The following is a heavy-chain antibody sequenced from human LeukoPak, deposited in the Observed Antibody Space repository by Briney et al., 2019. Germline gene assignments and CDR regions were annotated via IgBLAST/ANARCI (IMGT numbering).Heavy chain of an antibody. CDR1: GGSISSGDYY. J-gene: IGHJ5*02. D-gene: IGHD1-26*01. Sequence: SETLSLTCTVSGGSISSGDYYWSWIRQPPEKGLEWIGYIYYSGSTYYNPSLKSRVTISVGTSKNQFSLKLSSVTAADTAVYYCARESSSGSSHRNWFDPWGQGTLVTVSS. CDR2: IYYSGST. V-gene: IGHV4-30-4*01. CDR3: ARESSSGSSHRNWFDP.